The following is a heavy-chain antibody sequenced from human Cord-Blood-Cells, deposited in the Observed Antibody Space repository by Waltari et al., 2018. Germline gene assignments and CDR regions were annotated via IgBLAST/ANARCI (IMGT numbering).Heavy chain of an antibody. Sequence: QVQLVQSGAEVKKPGASVKVSCKASGYTFTGSYMHWVRQAPGPGLEWMGRINPNSGGTNYAQKFQGRVTMTRDTSISTAYMELSRLRSDDTAVYYCARVARYCTGGVCYWYFDLWGRGTLVTVSS. V-gene: IGHV1-2*06. D-gene: IGHD2-8*02. CDR2: INPNSGGT. J-gene: IGHJ2*01. CDR3: ARVARYCTGGVCYWYFDL. CDR1: GYTFTGSY.